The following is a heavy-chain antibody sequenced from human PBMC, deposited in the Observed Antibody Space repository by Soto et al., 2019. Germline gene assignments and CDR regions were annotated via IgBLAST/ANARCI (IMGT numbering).Heavy chain of an antibody. D-gene: IGHD4-17*01. CDR1: GFTFDDYA. CDR2: ISWNSGSI. J-gene: IGHJ4*02. V-gene: IGHV3-9*01. Sequence: EVQLVESGGGLVQPGRSLRLSCAASGFTFDDYAMHWVRQAPGKGLEWVSGISWNSGSIGYADSVKGRFTISRDNAKNSLYLQMNSLRAEDTALYYCAKDMERYGDYVLGATFDYWGQGTLVTVSS. CDR3: AKDMERYGDYVLGATFDY.